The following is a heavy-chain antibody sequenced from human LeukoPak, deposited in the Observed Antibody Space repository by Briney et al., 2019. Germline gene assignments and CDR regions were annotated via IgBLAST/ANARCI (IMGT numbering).Heavy chain of an antibody. Sequence: SETLSLTCTVSGGSISSSSYYCGWIRQPPGKGLEWIGSIYYSGSTYYNPSLKSRVTISVDTSKNQFSLKLSSVTAADTAVYYCARQAEDKFDYWGQGTLVTVSS. CDR1: GGSISSSSYY. D-gene: IGHD6-25*01. V-gene: IGHV4-39*01. CDR3: ARQAEDKFDY. CDR2: IYYSGST. J-gene: IGHJ4*02.